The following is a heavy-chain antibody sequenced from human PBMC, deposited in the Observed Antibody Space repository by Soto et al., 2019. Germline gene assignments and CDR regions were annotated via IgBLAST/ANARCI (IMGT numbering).Heavy chain of an antibody. Sequence: QVHLVQSGAEVKKPGASVKVSCKGSGYAFTTYGITWVRQAPGQGLEWMGWISAHNGNTNYAQKRQGRVTVTRDPSTGTAYMELRSLSYDDTAVYYCARGRYGDYWGQGALVTVSS. CDR3: ARGRYGDY. CDR2: ISAHNGNT. V-gene: IGHV1-18*01. CDR1: GYAFTTYG. J-gene: IGHJ4*02. D-gene: IGHD1-1*01.